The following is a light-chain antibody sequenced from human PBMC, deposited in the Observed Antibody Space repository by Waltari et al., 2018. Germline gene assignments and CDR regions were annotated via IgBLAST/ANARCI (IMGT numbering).Light chain of an antibody. Sequence: EIEMTQSPAPLSVSPGERDPLSRGASQSVSSDLAWYQQQPGQAPRPLIYGASTRVTGIQARFSGSGSGTDFTLTISSLQSEDFAVYYCHHYYNWPLTFGGGTKVDIK. J-gene: IGKJ4*01. CDR3: HHYYNWPLT. CDR2: GAS. V-gene: IGKV3-15*01. CDR1: QSVSSD.